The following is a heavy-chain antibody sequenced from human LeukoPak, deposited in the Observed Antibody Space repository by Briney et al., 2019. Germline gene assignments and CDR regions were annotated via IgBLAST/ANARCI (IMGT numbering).Heavy chain of an antibody. CDR1: GYTFTSYY. CDR3: ARVAPRYYYDSSGYRGGAFDI. CDR2: INPSGGST. V-gene: IGHV1-46*01. D-gene: IGHD3-22*01. J-gene: IGHJ3*02. Sequence: ASVKVSCKASGYTFTSYYMHWVRRAPGQGLEWMGIINPSGGSTSYAQKFQGRVTMTRDTSTSTVYMELSSLRSEDTAVYYCARVAPRYYYDSSGYRGGAFDIWGQGTMVTVSS.